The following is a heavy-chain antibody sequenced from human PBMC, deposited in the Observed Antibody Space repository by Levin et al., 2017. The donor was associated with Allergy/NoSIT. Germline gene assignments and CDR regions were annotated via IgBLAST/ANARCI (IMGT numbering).Heavy chain of an antibody. D-gene: IGHD6-13*01. CDR2: ISSSSSYI. V-gene: IGHV3-21*01. Sequence: GGSLRLSCAASGFTFSSYSMNWVRQAPGKGLEWVSSISSSSSYIYYADSVKGRFTISRDNAKNSLYLQMNSLRAEDTAVYYCARGSAAAGGWFDPWGQGTLVTVSS. CDR1: GFTFSSYS. CDR3: ARGSAAAGGWFDP. J-gene: IGHJ5*02.